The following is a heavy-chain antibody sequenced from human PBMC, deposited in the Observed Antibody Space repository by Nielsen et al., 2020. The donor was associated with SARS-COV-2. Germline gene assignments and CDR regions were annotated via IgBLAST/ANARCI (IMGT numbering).Heavy chain of an antibody. Sequence: GEFLKISCESSGYSLSSYWIAWVLQTPGKGLEWMRIIYPGDSETKYSPSFQGQVTMSVDKSLRSAYLQWRTLKASDTAMYYCARRHMIPFGAGTYHFDFWGQGTLVTVSS. J-gene: IGHJ4*02. CDR3: ARRHMIPFGAGTYHFDF. CDR1: GYSLSSYW. V-gene: IGHV5-51*01. D-gene: IGHD3-16*01. CDR2: IYPGDSET.